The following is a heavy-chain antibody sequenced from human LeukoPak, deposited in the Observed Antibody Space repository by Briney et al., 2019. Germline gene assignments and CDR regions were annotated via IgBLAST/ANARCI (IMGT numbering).Heavy chain of an antibody. CDR3: AKDWGYCSSTSCYYYGMDV. CDR2: ISYDGSNK. D-gene: IGHD2-2*01. V-gene: IGHV3-30*18. CDR1: GFTFSSYG. Sequence: GRSLRLSCAASGFTFSSYGMHWVRQAPGKGLEWVAVISYDGSNKYYADSVKVRFTISRDNSKNTLYLQMNSLRAEDTAVYYCAKDWGYCSSTSCYYYGMDVWGQGTTVTVSS. J-gene: IGHJ6*01.